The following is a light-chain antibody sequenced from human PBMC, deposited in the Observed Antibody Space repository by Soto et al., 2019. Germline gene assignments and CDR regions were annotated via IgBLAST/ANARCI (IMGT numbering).Light chain of an antibody. CDR1: SSDVGSSNL. J-gene: IGLJ2*01. V-gene: IGLV2-23*02. Sequence: QSALTQPASVSGSPGQSITISCTGTSSDVGSSNLVSWYQHPPDKAPKVIIYEVSKRPSGVSDRFSGSKSGNTAYLTISGLQAEDEADYHCCSFVGNRLSVVFCGGTKLTVL. CDR3: CSFVGNRLSVV. CDR2: EVS.